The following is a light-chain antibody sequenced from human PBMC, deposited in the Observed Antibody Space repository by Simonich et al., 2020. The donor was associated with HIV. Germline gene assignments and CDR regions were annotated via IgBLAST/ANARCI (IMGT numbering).Light chain of an antibody. J-gene: IGKJ2*01. CDR1: QSVSSN. CDR2: GAS. CDR3: QQYGSSPYT. V-gene: IGKV3-20*01. Sequence: EIVLTQSPATLSVSPGERATLSCRASQSVSSNLAWYQQKPCQAPRLLIYGASTRATGIPARFSGSGSGTEFTLTISRLEPEDFAIYYCQQYGSSPYTFGQGTKLEIK.